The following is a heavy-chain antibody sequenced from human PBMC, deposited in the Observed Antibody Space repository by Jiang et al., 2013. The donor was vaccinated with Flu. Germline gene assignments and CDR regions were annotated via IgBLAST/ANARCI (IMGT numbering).Heavy chain of an antibody. D-gene: IGHD3-9*01. CDR3: AMATGYYSGEDY. Sequence: APGKGLEWVAVISYDGSNKYYADSVKGRFTISRDNSKNTLYLQMNSLRAEDTAVYYCAMATGYYSGEDYWGQGTLVTVSS. V-gene: IGHV3-30*03. CDR2: ISYDGSNK. J-gene: IGHJ4*02.